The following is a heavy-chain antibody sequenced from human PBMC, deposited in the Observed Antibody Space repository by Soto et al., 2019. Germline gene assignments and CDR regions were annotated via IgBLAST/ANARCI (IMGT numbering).Heavy chain of an antibody. CDR1: GFTFSSYS. CDR3: ARVAGVRFLEDTVVGGMDV. V-gene: IGHV3-21*01. CDR2: ISSSSSYI. J-gene: IGHJ6*02. Sequence: EVQLVESGGGLVKPGGSLRLSCAASGFTFSSYSMNWVRQAPGKGLGWVSSISSSSSYIYYADSVKGRFTISRDNAKNSLYMQMNSLRAEDTAVYYCARVAGVRFLEDTVVGGMDVWCQGTTFTVSS. D-gene: IGHD3-3*01.